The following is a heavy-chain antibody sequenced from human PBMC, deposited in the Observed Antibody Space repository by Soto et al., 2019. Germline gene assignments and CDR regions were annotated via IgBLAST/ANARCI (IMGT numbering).Heavy chain of an antibody. CDR1: GFTFSSYS. Sequence: GGSLRLSCAASGFTFSSYSMNWVRQAPGKGLEWVSYISSSSSTIYYADSVKGRFTISRDNAKNSLYLQMNSLRAEDTAVYYCARVGYCSGGSCYSAGGSDYGGKGTRVTVSS. J-gene: IGHJ4*02. CDR3: ARVGYCSGGSCYSAGGSDY. CDR2: ISSSSSTI. D-gene: IGHD2-15*01. V-gene: IGHV3-48*01.